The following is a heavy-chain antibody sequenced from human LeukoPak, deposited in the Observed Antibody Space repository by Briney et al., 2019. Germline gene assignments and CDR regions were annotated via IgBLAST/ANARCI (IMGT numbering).Heavy chain of an antibody. CDR1: GGTFSSYA. V-gene: IGHV1-69*05. CDR3: AKPYPYDSSGYYVGWDAFDI. Sequence: SVKVSCKASGGTFSSYAISWVRQAPGQGLEWMGGIIPIFGTANYAQKFQGRVTMTTDTSTSTAYMELRSLRSDDTAVYYCAKPYPYDSSGYYVGWDAFDIWGQGTMVTVSS. CDR2: IIPIFGTA. D-gene: IGHD3-22*01. J-gene: IGHJ3*02.